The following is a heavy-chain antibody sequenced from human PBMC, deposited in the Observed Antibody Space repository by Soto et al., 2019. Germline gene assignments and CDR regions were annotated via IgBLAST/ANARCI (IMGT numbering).Heavy chain of an antibody. V-gene: IGHV3-48*03. CDR1: GFTFSSSE. Sequence: EVQLVESGGGLVQPGGSLRLSCAVSGFTFSSSEMYWFRQAPGKGLEWISYIHPSGQPIFYADSVKGRFTISRDNANNSLFLQMNSLIAEDTAVYYCARRASRWGQWTMVTVSS. J-gene: IGHJ3*01. D-gene: IGHD1-26*01. CDR3: ARRASR. CDR2: IHPSGQPI.